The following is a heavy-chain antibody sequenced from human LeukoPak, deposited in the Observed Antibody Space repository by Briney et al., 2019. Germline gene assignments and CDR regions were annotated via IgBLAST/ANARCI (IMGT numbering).Heavy chain of an antibody. V-gene: IGHV4-59*01. D-gene: IGHD6-19*01. CDR2: IYYSGST. J-gene: IGHJ4*02. CDR1: GGSISSYY. Sequence: SETLSLTCTVSGGSISSYYWSWIRQPPGKGLEWIGYIYYSGSTNYNPSPKSRVTISVDTSKNQFSLKLSSVTAADTAVYYCARAGSSGLPIPYWGQGTLVTVSS. CDR3: ARAGSSGLPIPY.